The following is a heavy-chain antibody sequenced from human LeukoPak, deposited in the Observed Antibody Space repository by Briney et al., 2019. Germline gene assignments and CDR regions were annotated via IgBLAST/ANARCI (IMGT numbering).Heavy chain of an antibody. J-gene: IGHJ4*02. CDR2: INPNSGGT. Sequence: ASVKVSCKASGYTFTGYYMHWVRQAPGQGLEWMGWINPNSGGTNYAQKFQGRVTMTRDTSISTAYMELSRLRSDDTAVYYCARDMEGYYYDSSGYYFDYWGQGTLVTVSS. V-gene: IGHV1-2*02. CDR3: ARDMEGYYYDSSGYYFDY. D-gene: IGHD3-22*01. CDR1: GYTFTGYY.